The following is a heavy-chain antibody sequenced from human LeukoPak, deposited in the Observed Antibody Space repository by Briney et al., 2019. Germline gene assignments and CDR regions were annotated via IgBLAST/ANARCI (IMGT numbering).Heavy chain of an antibody. CDR1: GFTFNNAW. CDR2: IKSKTDGGTT. D-gene: IGHD3-10*01. J-gene: IGHJ4*02. V-gene: IGHV3-15*01. Sequence: GGSLRLSCAASGFTFNNAWMVWVRQAPGKGLGWVGRIKSKTDGGTTDYAAPVKGRFTISRDDSKNTLYLEMNSLKTEDTAVYYCTTRGSDSGCPFFWGQGTLVTVSS. CDR3: TTRGSDSGCPFF.